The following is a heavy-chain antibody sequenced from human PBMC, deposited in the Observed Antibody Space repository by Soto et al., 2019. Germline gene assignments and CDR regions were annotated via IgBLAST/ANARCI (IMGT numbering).Heavy chain of an antibody. D-gene: IGHD3-3*01. Sequence: GGSLRLSCAASGFTFSSYWMSWVRQAPGKGLEWVANIKQDGSEKYYVDSVKGRFTISRDNAKNSLYLQMNSLRAEDTALYYCARDQGPDFWSGVYGMDVWGQGTTVTVSS. J-gene: IGHJ6*02. V-gene: IGHV3-7*01. CDR3: ARDQGPDFWSGVYGMDV. CDR2: IKQDGSEK. CDR1: GFTFSSYW.